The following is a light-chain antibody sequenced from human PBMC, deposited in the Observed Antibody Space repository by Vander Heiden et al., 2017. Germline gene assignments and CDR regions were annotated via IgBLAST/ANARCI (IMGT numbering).Light chain of an antibody. J-gene: IGKJ1*01. CDR3: QQSYSTPRT. V-gene: IGKV1-39*01. Sequence: DIQMTQSPSSLSASVGDRVTITCRASQSISSYLNWNQQKPGKAPKLLIYAASSLQSGVPSRFRGSGSGTDFTLTISSLQPEDFATYYCQQSYSTPRTFGQGTKVEIK. CDR2: AAS. CDR1: QSISSY.